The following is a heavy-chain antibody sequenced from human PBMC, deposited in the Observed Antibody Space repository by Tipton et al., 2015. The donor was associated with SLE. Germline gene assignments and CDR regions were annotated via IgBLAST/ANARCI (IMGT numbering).Heavy chain of an antibody. CDR3: TRDGYDV. J-gene: IGHJ6*02. D-gene: IGHD5-18*01. CDR1: GFASGFNFEVYA. CDR2: IRSRVYGGTT. Sequence: SLRLSCTGSGFASGFNFEVYAMSWVRQAPGKGLEWIGFIRSRVYGGTTEYAASVRGRFTISRDDSKSIAYLQMNSLKTEDTAMYFCTRDGYDVWGQGTTVTVSS. V-gene: IGHV3-49*04.